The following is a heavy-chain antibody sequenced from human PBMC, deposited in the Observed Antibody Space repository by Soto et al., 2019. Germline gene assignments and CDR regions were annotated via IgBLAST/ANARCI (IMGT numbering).Heavy chain of an antibody. CDR2: IYPTGST. CDR1: GDSFSNYY. Sequence: SETLSLTCTVSGDSFSNYYCNWVRKSAGKGLEWIGRIYPTGSTTYNPSLKSRLTMSVDTSKNQFSLRLTSMTAADTAVYYCATGRSEVVPGAMDTWGQGTLVTVS. CDR3: ATGRSEVVPGAMDT. V-gene: IGHV4-4*07. J-gene: IGHJ5*02. D-gene: IGHD2-2*01.